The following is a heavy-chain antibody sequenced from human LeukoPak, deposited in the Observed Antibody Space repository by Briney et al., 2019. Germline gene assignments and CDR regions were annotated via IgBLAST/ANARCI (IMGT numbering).Heavy chain of an antibody. CDR1: GLTVSSEY. Sequence: GSLRLSCAASGLTVSSEYMTWVRQPPGQGLEWIGEISLTGLTHYKPSLESRVTVSLDKSKTQLSLNLTSVTAADTAVYYCSRENGAFSPFGYWGQGTLVTVLS. CDR2: ISLTGLT. J-gene: IGHJ4*02. CDR3: SRENGAFSPFGY. D-gene: IGHD2-8*01. V-gene: IGHV4-4*02.